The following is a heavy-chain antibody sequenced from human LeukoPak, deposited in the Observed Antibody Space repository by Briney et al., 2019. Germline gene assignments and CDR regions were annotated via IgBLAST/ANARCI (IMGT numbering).Heavy chain of an antibody. Sequence: GESLQISWKGSGYSFMSSWIGWVRQVPGKGLEWMGIIYPGDSDTRYSPAFQGQVTISADKSISTAYLQWSSLKASDTAMYYCARDSGDSSGYPFDYWGQGTLVTVSS. CDR3: ARDSGDSSGYPFDY. CDR1: GYSFMSSW. V-gene: IGHV5-51*01. CDR2: IYPGDSDT. D-gene: IGHD3-22*01. J-gene: IGHJ4*02.